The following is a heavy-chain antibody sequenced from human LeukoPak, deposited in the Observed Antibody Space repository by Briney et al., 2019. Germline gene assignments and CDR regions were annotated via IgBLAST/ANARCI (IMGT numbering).Heavy chain of an antibody. CDR3: ATGPGGYYFDY. CDR2: INQSGNT. V-gene: IGHV4-34*01. Sequence: SETLSLTCSVYGGSFGGYYWSWIRQSPEKGLEWIAEINQSGNTNYNPSLKSRVTISVDTPKNQFPLKVTSVVAADTAVYYCATGPGGYYFDYWGQGTLVTVSS. CDR1: GGSFGGYY. J-gene: IGHJ4*02. D-gene: IGHD3-3*01.